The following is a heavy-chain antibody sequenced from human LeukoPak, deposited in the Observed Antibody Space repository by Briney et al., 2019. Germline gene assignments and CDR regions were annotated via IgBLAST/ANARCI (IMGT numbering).Heavy chain of an antibody. D-gene: IGHD3-22*01. J-gene: IGHJ4*02. CDR1: GYTLTDRY. Sequence: GASVKVSCKTSGYTLTDRYVHWARQAPGQGLEWLGWINPKSGDTNFAQKFQGRVTMAGDTSVNTAYMELNRLTSDDTATYYCARATGYHDSSGYYRSFYFDYWGQGSLVTVSS. V-gene: IGHV1-2*02. CDR3: ARATGYHDSSGYYRSFYFDY. CDR2: INPKSGDT.